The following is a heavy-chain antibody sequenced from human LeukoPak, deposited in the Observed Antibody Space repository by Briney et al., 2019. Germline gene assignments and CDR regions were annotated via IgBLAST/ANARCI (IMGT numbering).Heavy chain of an antibody. V-gene: IGHV4-61*09. CDR3: ARDIAYCGGDCYVQFDP. CDR2: IYTSGST. D-gene: IGHD2-21*02. J-gene: IGHJ5*02. Sequence: SETLSLTCTVSGGSISSGSYYWSWIRQPAGKGLEWVGHIYTSGSTNYNPSLKSRVTISVDTSKNQFSLKLSSVTAADTAVYYCARDIAYCGGDCYVQFDPWGQGTLVTVSS. CDR1: GGSISSGSYY.